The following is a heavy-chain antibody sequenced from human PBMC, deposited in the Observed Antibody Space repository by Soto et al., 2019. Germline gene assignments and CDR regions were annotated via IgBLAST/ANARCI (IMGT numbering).Heavy chain of an antibody. CDR3: ARRVRGYYDPSIYWFDP. Sequence: SETLSLTCTVSGGSISSYYWSWIRQPPGKGLEWIGYIYYSGSTNYNPSLKSRVTISVDTSKNQFSLKLSSVTAADTAVYYCARRVRGYYDPSIYWFDPWGQGTLVTVSS. V-gene: IGHV4-59*01. D-gene: IGHD3-22*01. CDR2: IYYSGST. J-gene: IGHJ5*02. CDR1: GGSISSYY.